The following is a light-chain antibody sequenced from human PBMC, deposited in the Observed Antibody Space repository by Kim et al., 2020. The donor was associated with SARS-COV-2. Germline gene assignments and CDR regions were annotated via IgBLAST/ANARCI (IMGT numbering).Light chain of an antibody. Sequence: GQKVTISCSGSSSNIGNNLVCWYQQRPGAAPKLLIFDNNQRPSGIPDRFSGSKSGTSVTLAITGLQTGDEADYYCGTWDNSLTGVVFGGGTQLTVL. CDR2: DNN. V-gene: IGLV1-51*01. CDR1: SSNIGNNL. CDR3: GTWDNSLTGVV. J-gene: IGLJ2*01.